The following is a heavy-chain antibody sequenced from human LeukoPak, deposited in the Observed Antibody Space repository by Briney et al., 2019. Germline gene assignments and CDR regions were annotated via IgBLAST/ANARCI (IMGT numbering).Heavy chain of an antibody. CDR2: IKQDGSEK. CDR1: GFTFSSYW. J-gene: IGHJ4*02. CDR3: ARAIATAALFDY. V-gene: IGHV3-7*01. D-gene: IGHD6-13*01. Sequence: PGGSLRLSCAASGFTFSSYWMSWVRQAPGKGLEWVANIKQDGSEKYYVDSVKGRYTISRDNAKNSLYLQMNSLRTEDTAAYYCARAIATAALFDYWGQGTLVTVSS.